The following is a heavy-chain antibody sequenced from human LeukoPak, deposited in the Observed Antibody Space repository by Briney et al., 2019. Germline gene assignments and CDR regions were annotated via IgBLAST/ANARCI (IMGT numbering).Heavy chain of an antibody. V-gene: IGHV3-64*01. CDR3: ARDAGYVRFDF. CDR2: ISGNGGSR. D-gene: IGHD5-18*01. J-gene: IGHJ4*02. CDR1: GFAFSTYT. Sequence: PGGSLRLSCAASGFAFSTYTMHWVRQAPGKGLESVSSISGNGGSREYANSVKGRFTISRDNSRNTLYLQMGSLRAEDMAVYYCARDAGYVRFDFWGQGTLATVSS.